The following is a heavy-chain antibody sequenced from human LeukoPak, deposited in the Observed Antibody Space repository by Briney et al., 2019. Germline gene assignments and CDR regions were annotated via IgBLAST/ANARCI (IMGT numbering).Heavy chain of an antibody. Sequence: PGGSLRLSCAASGFTFSDYHMSWIRQAPGKGLEWVSSISSSSSYIYYADSVKGRFTISRDNAKNSLYLQMNSLRAEDTAVYYCARDYLYGDYPPGSYYYYYYMDVRGKGTTVTVSS. CDR2: ISSSSSYI. D-gene: IGHD4-17*01. J-gene: IGHJ6*03. CDR3: ARDYLYGDYPPGSYYYYYYMDV. CDR1: GFTFSDYH. V-gene: IGHV3-11*05.